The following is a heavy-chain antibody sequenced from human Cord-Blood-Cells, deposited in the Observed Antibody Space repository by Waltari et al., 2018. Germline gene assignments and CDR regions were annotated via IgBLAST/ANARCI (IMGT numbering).Heavy chain of an antibody. J-gene: IGHJ3*02. Sequence: QVQLVESGGGVVQPGRPLRVSCAASGVTFRSYGLHWVRQAPGKGLEWVSVIWDDGSNKYYADSVKGRFTISRDNSKNTLYLQMNSLRAEDTAVYYCARDQSSSSAFDIWGQGTMVTVSS. V-gene: IGHV3-33*01. CDR1: GVTFRSYG. CDR2: IWDDGSNK. CDR3: ARDQSSSSAFDI. D-gene: IGHD6-6*01.